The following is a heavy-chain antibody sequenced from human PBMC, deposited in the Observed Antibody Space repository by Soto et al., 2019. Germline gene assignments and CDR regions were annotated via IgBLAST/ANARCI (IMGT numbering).Heavy chain of an antibody. CDR1: GGSISSGGYY. Sequence: SETLSLTCTVSGGSISSGGYYWGWIRQPPGKGLEWIANIYHSGATYYNPSLKSRVTISVDTSRNQFSLKLRSVTAADTAVYYCARYCTMGVCDHTGFAPGGQGTRVPVSS. CDR3: ARYCTMGVCDHTGFAP. CDR2: IYHSGAT. D-gene: IGHD2-8*01. J-gene: IGHJ5*02. V-gene: IGHV4-39*07.